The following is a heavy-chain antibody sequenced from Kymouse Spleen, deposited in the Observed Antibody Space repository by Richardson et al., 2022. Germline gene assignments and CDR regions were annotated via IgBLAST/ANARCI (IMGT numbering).Heavy chain of an antibody. CDR3: ARMVAGHFDY. J-gene: IGHJ4*02. CDR1: GGSFSGYY. D-gene: IGHD6-19*01. V-gene: IGHV4-34*01. Sequence: QVQLQQWGAGLLKPSETLSLTCAVYGGSFSGYYWSWIRQPPGKGLEWIGEINHSGSTNYNPSLKSRVTISVDTSKNQFSLKLSSVTAADTAVYYCARMVAGHFDYWGQGTLVTVSS. CDR2: INHSGST.